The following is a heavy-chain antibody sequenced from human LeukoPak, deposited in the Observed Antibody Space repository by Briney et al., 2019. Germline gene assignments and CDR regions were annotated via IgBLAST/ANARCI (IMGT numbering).Heavy chain of an antibody. CDR1: GFTFSSYS. D-gene: IGHD2-21*02. J-gene: IGHJ4*02. CDR2: ISYDGSNK. V-gene: IGHV3-30*03. CDR3: ARQGDRGSWYFDY. Sequence: GGSLRLSCAASGFTFSSYSMNWVRQAPGKGLEWVALISYDGSNKYYTDSVKGRFTISRDNSKSTLYLQMDSLIGGDTAVYYCARQGDRGSWYFDYWGQGTLVTVSS.